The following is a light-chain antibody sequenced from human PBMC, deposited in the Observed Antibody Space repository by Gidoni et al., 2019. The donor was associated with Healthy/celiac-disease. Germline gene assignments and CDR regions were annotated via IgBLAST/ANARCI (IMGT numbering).Light chain of an antibody. J-gene: IGKJ1*01. Sequence: DIVMTQSPDSRAVSLGERATINCQSSQSVLYSSNHKNYLAWYQQKPGQPPKLLIYWASTRDSVVPYRFRVSGSGTDFTLSISSLQAEDVSVYYCQQYYSTPPVTFGQGTKLEIK. CDR3: QQYYSTPPVT. V-gene: IGKV4-1*01. CDR1: QSVLYSSNHKNY. CDR2: WAS.